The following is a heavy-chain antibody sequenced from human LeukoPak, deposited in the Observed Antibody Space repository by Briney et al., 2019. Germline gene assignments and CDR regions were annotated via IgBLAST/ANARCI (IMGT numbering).Heavy chain of an antibody. V-gene: IGHV3-23*01. CDR1: GFTFSSYA. CDR2: ISGSGGST. J-gene: IGHJ1*01. D-gene: IGHD2-2*02. CDR3: AKFRVVPAAIVSYFQH. Sequence: GGSPRLSCAVSGFTFSSYAISWVRQAPGKGLEWVSAISGSGGSTYYADSVKGRFTISRDNSKNTLYLQMNSLRAEDTAVYYCAKFRVVPAAIVSYFQHWGQGTLVTVSS.